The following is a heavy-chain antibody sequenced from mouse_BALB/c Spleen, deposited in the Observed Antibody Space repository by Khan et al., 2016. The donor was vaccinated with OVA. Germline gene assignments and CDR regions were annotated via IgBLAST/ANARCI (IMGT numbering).Heavy chain of an antibody. CDR2: INPSTGYT. J-gene: IGHJ3*01. D-gene: IGHD1-1*01. V-gene: IGHV1-7*01. CDR3: ANHGSSSAWFTF. CDR1: GYTFTSYW. Sequence: VQLVESGAELAKPGASVKMSCKASGYTFTSYWMHWVTQRPGQGLAWIGYINPSTGYTEYNQKFKDKATLTADKSSSTAYMQLSSLTSEDSAVYYCANHGSSSAWFTFGGQGTLVTVSA.